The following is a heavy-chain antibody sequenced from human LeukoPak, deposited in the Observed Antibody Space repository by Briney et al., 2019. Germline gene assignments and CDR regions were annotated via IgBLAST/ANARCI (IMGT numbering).Heavy chain of an antibody. CDR3: ARDTRDYYDSSGYYGYYYYYGMDV. Sequence: GASVKVSCKASGYTFTSYYMHWVRQAPGQGLEWMGIINPSGGSTSYAQKFQGRVTMTRDTSTSTVYMELSSLRSEDTAVYYCARDTRDYYDSSGYYGYYYYYGMDVWGQGTTVTVSS. CDR2: INPSGGST. V-gene: IGHV1-46*01. J-gene: IGHJ6*02. CDR1: GYTFTSYY. D-gene: IGHD3-22*01.